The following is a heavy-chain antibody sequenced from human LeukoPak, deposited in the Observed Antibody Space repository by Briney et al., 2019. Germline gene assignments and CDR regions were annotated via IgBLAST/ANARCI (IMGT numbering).Heavy chain of an antibody. J-gene: IGHJ4*02. D-gene: IGHD3-22*01. CDR1: GFTFSSYS. V-gene: IGHV3-21*01. CDR2: ISSSSSYI. CDR3: ARGDGYYDSSGYFDY. Sequence: GGSLRLSCAASGFTFSSYSMNWVRQAPGKGLEWVSSISSSSSYIYYAVSVKGRFTISRDNAKNSLYLQMNSLRAEDTAVYYCARGDGYYDSSGYFDYWGQGTLVTVSS.